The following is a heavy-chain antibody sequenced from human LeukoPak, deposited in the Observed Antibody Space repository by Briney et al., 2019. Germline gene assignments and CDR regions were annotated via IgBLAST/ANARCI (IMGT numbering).Heavy chain of an antibody. CDR2: INPNSGGT. V-gene: IGHV1-2*06. CDR1: GYTFTGYY. J-gene: IGHJ5*02. CDR3: ARETGYSSGWYEVGWFDP. D-gene: IGHD6-19*01. Sequence: ASVKVSCKASGYTFTGYYMHWVRQAPGQGLEWMGRINPNSGGTNYAQKLQGRVTMTTDTSTSTAYMELRSLRSDDTAVYYCARETGYSSGWYEVGWFDPWGQGTLVTVSS.